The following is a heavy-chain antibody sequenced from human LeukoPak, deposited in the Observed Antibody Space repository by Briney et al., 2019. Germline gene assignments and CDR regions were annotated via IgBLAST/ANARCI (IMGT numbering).Heavy chain of an antibody. CDR3: ARKGELERRRSWDC. D-gene: IGHD1-1*01. V-gene: IGHV3-23*01. CDR1: GFTFSSHA. Sequence: GGSLRLSCAASGFTFSSHAMSWVRQTPGKGLESVSSITAYGDGTHYADSVKGRFTISRDNSKNTLYLQMNSLRVEDTAVYYCARKGELERRRSWDCWGQGTLVTVSS. J-gene: IGHJ4*02. CDR2: ITAYGDGT.